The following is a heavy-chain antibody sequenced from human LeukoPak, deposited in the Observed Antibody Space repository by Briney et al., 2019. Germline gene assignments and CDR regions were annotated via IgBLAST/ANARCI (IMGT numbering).Heavy chain of an antibody. D-gene: IGHD6-19*01. V-gene: IGHV1-69*04. J-gene: IGHJ4*02. CDR2: IIPILGIA. Sequence: GGSLRLSCAASGFTFSSYAISWVRQAPGQGLEWMGRIIPILGIANYAQKFQGRVTITADKSTSTAYMELSSLRSEDTAVYYCARGVPSIAVAGAAFDYWGQGTLVTVSS. CDR1: GFTFSSYA. CDR3: ARGVPSIAVAGAAFDY.